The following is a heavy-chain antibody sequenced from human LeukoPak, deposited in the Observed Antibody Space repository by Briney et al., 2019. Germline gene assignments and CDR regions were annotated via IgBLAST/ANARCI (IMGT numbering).Heavy chain of an antibody. J-gene: IGHJ4*02. CDR2: ICGSGSTT. CDR1: GFTFSSYA. V-gene: IGHV3-23*01. D-gene: IGHD2-2*02. CDR3: AKGAATSCYSPVDY. Sequence: PGGSLRLSCAASGFTFSSYAMSWVRQAPGKGLEWVSGICGSGSTTYYADSVKGRFTISRDNSKNTLYLQMNSLRAEDTAVYFCAKGAATSCYSPVDYWGQGTLVTVSS.